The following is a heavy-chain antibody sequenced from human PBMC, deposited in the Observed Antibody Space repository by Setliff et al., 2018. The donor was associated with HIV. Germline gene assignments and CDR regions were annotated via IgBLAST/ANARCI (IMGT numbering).Heavy chain of an antibody. CDR2: ISPTGNT. CDR3: AKSSPSIGYISDH. Sequence: SETLSLTCSVPGASISSYYWSWIRQPPGKGLEWIGYISPTGNTNYNPSLKSRVTISTDTSKNQFSLNVRSVTAADTAVYFCAKSSPSIGYISDHWGQGTLVTVSS. CDR1: GASISSYY. J-gene: IGHJ4*02. V-gene: IGHV4-59*03. D-gene: IGHD5-12*01.